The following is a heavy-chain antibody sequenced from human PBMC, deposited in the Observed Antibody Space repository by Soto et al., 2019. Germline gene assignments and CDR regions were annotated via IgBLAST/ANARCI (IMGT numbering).Heavy chain of an antibody. D-gene: IGHD3-9*01. CDR1: GGTFTNYT. Sequence: QVQLVQSGAEVKKPGSSVKVSCKASGGTFTNYTISWVRQAPGQGLEWMGGIIPMFGTTNHERKFQGRVTIDANKSTTTAHMELSSLRSEDTAVYYCAIGIGLRYCGWPFEYWGQGTLVTVSS. V-gene: IGHV1-69*06. J-gene: IGHJ4*02. CDR3: AIGIGLRYCGWPFEY. CDR2: IIPMFGTT.